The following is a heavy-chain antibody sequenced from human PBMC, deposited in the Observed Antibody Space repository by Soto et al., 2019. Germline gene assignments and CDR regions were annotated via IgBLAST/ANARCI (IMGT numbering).Heavy chain of an antibody. Sequence: ASVKVSCKASGYTFTSYGISWVRQAPGQGLEWMGWISAYNGNTNYAQKLQGRVTMATDTSTSTAYMELRGLRSDDTAVYYCARHTEFDHDAFDIWGQGTMVTVSS. CDR2: ISAYNGNT. CDR1: GYTFTSYG. CDR3: ARHTEFDHDAFDI. V-gene: IGHV1-18*01. D-gene: IGHD5-18*01. J-gene: IGHJ3*02.